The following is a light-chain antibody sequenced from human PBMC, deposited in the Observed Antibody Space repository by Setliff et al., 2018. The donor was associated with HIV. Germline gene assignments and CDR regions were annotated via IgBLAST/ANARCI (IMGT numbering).Light chain of an antibody. J-gene: IGLJ1*01. CDR3: CSYAGSAFYV. V-gene: IGLV2-23*02. CDR2: EVN. Sequence: QSVLTQPASVSGSPGQSITISCTGTSNNVGRENLVSWYQQHPGKAPKLLIFEVNKRPSGVSYRFSGSKSGNTASLTISGLQAEDEADYFCCSYAGSAFYVFGIVTKVTV. CDR1: SNNVGRENL.